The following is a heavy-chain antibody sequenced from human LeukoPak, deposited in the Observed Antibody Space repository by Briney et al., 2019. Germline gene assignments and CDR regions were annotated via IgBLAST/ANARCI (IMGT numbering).Heavy chain of an antibody. CDR1: GGTFSSYA. CDR3: ARFMYCSSTSCSTAFDY. Sequence: SVKVSCKASGGTFSSYAISWVRHAPGQGLEWMGRIIPILGIANYAQKFQGRVTITADKSTSTAYMELSSLRSEDTAVYYCARFMYCSSTSCSTAFDYWGQGTLVTVSS. J-gene: IGHJ4*02. CDR2: IIPILGIA. V-gene: IGHV1-69*04. D-gene: IGHD2-2*01.